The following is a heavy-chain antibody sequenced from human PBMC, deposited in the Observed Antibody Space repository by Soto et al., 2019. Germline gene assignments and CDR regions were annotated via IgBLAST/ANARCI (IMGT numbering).Heavy chain of an antibody. CDR3: ARRTGLRFLEGNYYYYMDV. Sequence: ASVKVSCKASGYTFTSYGISWVRQAPGQGLEWMGWISAYNGNTNYAQKLQGRVTMTTDTSTSTAYMELRSLRSDDTAAYYCARRTGLRFLEGNYYYYMDVWGKGTTVTVSS. V-gene: IGHV1-18*01. CDR2: ISAYNGNT. CDR1: GYTFTSYG. D-gene: IGHD3-3*01. J-gene: IGHJ6*03.